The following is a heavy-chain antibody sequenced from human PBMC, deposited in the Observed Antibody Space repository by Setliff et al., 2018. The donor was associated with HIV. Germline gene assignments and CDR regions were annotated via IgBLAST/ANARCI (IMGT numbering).Heavy chain of an antibody. Sequence: GSLRLSCAASGFTVSTYYMSWVRQAPGKGLEWVSTIYSDGSTYHADSVKGRFTASRDSSKNTLYLQMDSLRPEDTAVYSCARGGYGDYVSVGYYYFMDVWGKGTTVTVSS. CDR1: GFTVSTYY. V-gene: IGHV3-66*02. J-gene: IGHJ6*03. CDR3: ARGGYGDYVSVGYYYFMDV. D-gene: IGHD4-17*01. CDR2: IYSDGST.